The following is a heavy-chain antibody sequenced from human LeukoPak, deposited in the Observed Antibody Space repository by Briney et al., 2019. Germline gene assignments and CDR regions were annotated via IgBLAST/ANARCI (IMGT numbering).Heavy chain of an antibody. CDR3: ARAAGGPYYFDY. CDR2: ISSGSSTI. J-gene: IGHJ4*02. V-gene: IGHV3-48*02. D-gene: IGHD3-16*01. CDR1: GFTLSSFS. Sequence: GGSLRLSCAASGFTLSSFSMKWVRQAPGKGLRWVSYISSGSSTIYYADSVKGRFTISRDNAKNSLYLQMNSLRDEDTAVYYCARAAGGPYYFDYWGQGTLVTVSS.